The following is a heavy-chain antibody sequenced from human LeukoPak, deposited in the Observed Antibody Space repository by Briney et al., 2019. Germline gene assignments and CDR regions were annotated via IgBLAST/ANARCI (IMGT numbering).Heavy chain of an antibody. CDR2: IYYSGNT. Sequence: SETLSLTCTVSGGSISSSSYYWGWIRQPPGKGLEWIGSIYYSGNTYYNPSLKSRVTISVDTSKNQFSLKLSSVTAADTAVYYCAREGYYDTSASGAFDIWGQGTMVTVSS. CDR1: GGSISSSSYY. CDR3: AREGYYDTSASGAFDI. D-gene: IGHD3-22*01. V-gene: IGHV4-39*07. J-gene: IGHJ3*02.